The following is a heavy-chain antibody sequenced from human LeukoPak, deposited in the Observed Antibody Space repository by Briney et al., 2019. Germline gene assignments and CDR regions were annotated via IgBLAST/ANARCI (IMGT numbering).Heavy chain of an antibody. CDR3: ARESLAGENFQH. CDR2: IYYSGST. V-gene: IGHV4-59*01. Sequence: SETLSLTCTVSGGSISSYYWSWIRQPPGKGLEWIGYIYYSGSTNYNPSLKSRVTISVDTSKNQFSLKLSSVTAADTAVYYCARESLAGENFQHWGQGTLVTVSS. J-gene: IGHJ1*01. CDR1: GGSISSYY.